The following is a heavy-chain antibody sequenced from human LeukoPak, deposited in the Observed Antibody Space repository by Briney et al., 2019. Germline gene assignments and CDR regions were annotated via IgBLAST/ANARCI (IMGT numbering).Heavy chain of an antibody. CDR2: IRYDGSNK. CDR1: GFTFSSYG. J-gene: IGHJ3*02. D-gene: IGHD2-21*02. Sequence: GGSLRLSCAASGFTFSSYGMHWVRQAPGKGLEWVAFIRYDGSNKYYADSVKGRFTISRDNAKNSLYLQMNSLRAEDTAVYYCARGGIVVVTAIPLADAFDTWGQGTMVTVSS. CDR3: ARGGIVVVTAIPLADAFDT. V-gene: IGHV3-30*02.